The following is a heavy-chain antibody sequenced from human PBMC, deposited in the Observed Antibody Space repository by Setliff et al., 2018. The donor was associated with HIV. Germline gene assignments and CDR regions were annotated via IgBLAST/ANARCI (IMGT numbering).Heavy chain of an antibody. Sequence: GGSLRLSCVASGFMFSSYAMHWVRQAPGKGLEWVAVISYDGSNKYYADSVKGRFTISRDNSKNTLYLQMNSLRAEDTAVYYCARDLDYGDDWGQGTLVTVSS. CDR1: GFMFSSYA. CDR2: ISYDGSNK. J-gene: IGHJ4*02. CDR3: ARDLDYGDD. D-gene: IGHD3-16*01. V-gene: IGHV3-30*11.